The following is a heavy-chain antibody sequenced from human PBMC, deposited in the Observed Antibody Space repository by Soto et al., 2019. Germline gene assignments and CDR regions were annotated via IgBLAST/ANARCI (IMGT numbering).Heavy chain of an antibody. V-gene: IGHV4-34*01. CDR3: ARGFRQQLVVRRHYFDP. CDR1: GGSFSGYY. J-gene: IGHJ5*02. Sequence: SEPLSLTCAVYGGSFSGYYWSWIRQPPGKGLEWIGEINDSGSTNYNPSLKSRVTISVDKSKNQLSLKLSSVTATDTAVYYCARGFRQQLVVRRHYFDPWGQGTLVTVSS. CDR2: INDSGST. D-gene: IGHD6-13*01.